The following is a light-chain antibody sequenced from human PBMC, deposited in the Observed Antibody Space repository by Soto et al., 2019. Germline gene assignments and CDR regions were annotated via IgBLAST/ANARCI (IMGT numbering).Light chain of an antibody. CDR3: LQDYNYPWT. J-gene: IGKJ1*01. CDR2: AAS. CDR1: QDVSNY. V-gene: IGKV1-6*01. Sequence: SLSAYGGDKVTITCQASQDVSNYLNWYQQKPGKAPKLLIYAASSLQSGVPSRFSGSGSGTDFTLTISSLQPEDFATYYCLQDYNYPWTFGQGSMVAIK.